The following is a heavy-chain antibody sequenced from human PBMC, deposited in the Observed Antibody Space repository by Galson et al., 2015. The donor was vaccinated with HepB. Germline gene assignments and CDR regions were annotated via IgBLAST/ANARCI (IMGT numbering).Heavy chain of an antibody. V-gene: IGHV3-53*01. D-gene: IGHD4/OR15-4a*01. CDR3: AREEKDYGDTGAFDI. Sequence: SLRLSCAASGFSVNTYYMSWVRQAPGKGLEWVSVIFSGGSTYYKDSVKGRFTISRDISRNTLYLRMNSLRAGNTAMYYCAREEKDYGDTGAFDIWGQGIMVIVSS. CDR2: IFSGGST. CDR1: GFSVNTYY. J-gene: IGHJ3*02.